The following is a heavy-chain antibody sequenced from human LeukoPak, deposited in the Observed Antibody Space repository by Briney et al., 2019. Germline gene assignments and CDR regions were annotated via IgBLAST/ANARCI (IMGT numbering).Heavy chain of an antibody. Sequence: PGGSLRLSCAASGFIFSSYTMNWVRQAPGKGLEWVSSISSSSTYIYFVDSLKGRFTISRDNAKNSLYLQMNSLRAEDTAVYYCARGALGMSGRIVDAFDIWGQGTRVTVSS. J-gene: IGHJ3*02. D-gene: IGHD1-14*01. V-gene: IGHV3-21*01. CDR2: ISSSSTYI. CDR1: GFIFSSYT. CDR3: ARGALGMSGRIVDAFDI.